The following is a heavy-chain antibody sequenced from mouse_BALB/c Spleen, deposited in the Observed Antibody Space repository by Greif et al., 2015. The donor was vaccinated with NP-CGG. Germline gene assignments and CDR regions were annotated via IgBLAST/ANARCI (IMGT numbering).Heavy chain of an antibody. Sequence: EVQGVESGGGLVKPGGSLKLSCAASGFTFSSYTMSWVRQTPEKRLEWVATISSGGSYTYYPDSVKGRFTISRDNAKNTLYLQMSSLKSEDTAMYYCTRSNYYGSSWYFDVWGAGTTVTVSS. D-gene: IGHD1-1*01. V-gene: IGHV5-6-4*01. CDR1: GFTFSSYT. CDR2: ISSGGSYT. CDR3: TRSNYYGSSWYFDV. J-gene: IGHJ1*01.